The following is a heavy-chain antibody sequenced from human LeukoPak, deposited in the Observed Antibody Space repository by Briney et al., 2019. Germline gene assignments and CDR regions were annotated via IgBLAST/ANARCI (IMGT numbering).Heavy chain of an antibody. CDR3: ARDYYDSSGYYYP. D-gene: IGHD3-22*01. Sequence: ASVKVSCKASGYTFGTHWMHWVRQAPGQGLEWMGWINPNSGGTNYAQKFQGRVTMTRDTSISTAYMEPSRLRSDDTAVYYCARDYYDSSGYYYPWGQGTLVTVSS. CDR2: INPNSGGT. V-gene: IGHV1-2*02. CDR1: GYTFGTHW. J-gene: IGHJ5*02.